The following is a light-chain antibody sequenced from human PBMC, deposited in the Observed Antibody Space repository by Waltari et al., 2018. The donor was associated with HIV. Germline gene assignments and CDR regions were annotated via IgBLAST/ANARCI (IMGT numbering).Light chain of an antibody. CDR3: ASYTTRKTWV. Sequence: QSTLTQPASVSGSLGQSLTISCTGTTTDAGYYNYVSWYQYHPGKAPKLIIYEVSDRPSWVANRCSGSKSGHTASLTISALQAEDETDYKCASYTTRKTWVFGG. CDR2: EVS. V-gene: IGLV2-14*01. CDR1: TTDAGYYNY. J-gene: IGLJ3*02.